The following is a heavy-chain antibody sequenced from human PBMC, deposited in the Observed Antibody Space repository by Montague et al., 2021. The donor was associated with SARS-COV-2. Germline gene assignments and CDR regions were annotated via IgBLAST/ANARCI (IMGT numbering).Heavy chain of an antibody. CDR1: GDSITPYGDSIGGYF. D-gene: IGHD2/OR15-2a*01. J-gene: IGHJ5*02. CDR2: IYANGHF. V-gene: IGHV4-4*07. CDR3: ARDAYYFGPGRENHGACDP. Sequence: SETLSLTCSVSGDSITPYGDSIGGYFWSWIRQPAGKGLEWIGRIYANGHFDYNPSLNSRVSMSMDTSKQEFSMRLISVTAADTAVYYCARDAYYFGPGRENHGACDPWGQGILVTVSS.